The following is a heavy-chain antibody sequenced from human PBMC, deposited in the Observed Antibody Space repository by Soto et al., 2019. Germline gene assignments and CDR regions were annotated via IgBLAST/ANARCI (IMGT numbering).Heavy chain of an antibody. CDR3: ARDPYYSYGSSRVY. J-gene: IGHJ4*02. Sequence: PGGSLRLSCAASGFTFSDYYMSWIRQAPGKGLEWVSYISSGSTIYYADSVKGRFTISRDNAKNSLYLQMNSLRAEDTAVYYCARDPYYSYGSSRVYWGQGTLVTVSS. CDR1: GFTFSDYY. CDR2: ISSGSTI. V-gene: IGHV3-11*01. D-gene: IGHD5-18*01.